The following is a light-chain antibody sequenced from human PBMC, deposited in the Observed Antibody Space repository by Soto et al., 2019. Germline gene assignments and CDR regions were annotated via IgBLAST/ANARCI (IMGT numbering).Light chain of an antibody. CDR3: QSYDSSLSGVV. CDR2: VNS. J-gene: IGLJ2*01. Sequence: QHVRTQPPSVSGAPGQRVTISCTGSSSNIGAGYNVHWYQQLPGTAPKLLIYVNSNRPSGVPDRFSGSKSGTSASLAITGLQAEDEADYYCQSYDSSLSGVVFGGGTKLTVL. CDR1: SSNIGAGYN. V-gene: IGLV1-40*01.